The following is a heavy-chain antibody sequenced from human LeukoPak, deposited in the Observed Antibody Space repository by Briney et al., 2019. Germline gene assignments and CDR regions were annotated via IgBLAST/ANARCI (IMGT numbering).Heavy chain of an antibody. CDR1: GFTFSSYG. CDR3: AKGLGRYSGYDSPFDY. D-gene: IGHD5-12*01. Sequence: GGSLRLSRAASGFTFSSYGMHWVRQAPGKGLEWVAFIRYDGSNKYYADSVKGRFTISRDNSKNTLYLQMNSLRAEDTAVYYCAKGLGRYSGYDSPFDYWGQGTLVTVSS. CDR2: IRYDGSNK. J-gene: IGHJ4*02. V-gene: IGHV3-30*02.